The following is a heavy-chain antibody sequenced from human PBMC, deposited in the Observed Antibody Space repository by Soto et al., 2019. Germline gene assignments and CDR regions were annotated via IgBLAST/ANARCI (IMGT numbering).Heavy chain of an antibody. CDR1: GYTFTSYA. CDR3: ARNLMDYDTLTGYYMAYYLDY. D-gene: IGHD3-9*01. V-gene: IGHV1-3*01. Sequence: QVQLVQSGAEVKKPGASVKVSCKASGYTFTSYAMHWVRQAPGQRLEWMGWINAGNGNTKYSQKFQGRVTSTRDTSASTECMEMSSLRSEDTAVYYCARNLMDYDTLTGYYMAYYLDYWGQGTLVTVSS. J-gene: IGHJ4*02. CDR2: INAGNGNT.